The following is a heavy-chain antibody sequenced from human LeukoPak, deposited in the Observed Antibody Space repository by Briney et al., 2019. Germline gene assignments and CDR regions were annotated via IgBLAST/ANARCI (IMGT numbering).Heavy chain of an antibody. J-gene: IGHJ5*02. CDR2: IKKDETEI. CDR3: ATLNWDDGEVSGFDH. V-gene: IGHV3-7*01. CDR1: GFSFRNTW. Sequence: GGSLRLSRTTSGFSFRNTWMSWVRQAPGKGLEWVANIKKDETEIYYADSVKGRFTISRDNAKRSLYLQMNVLRAADTAVYYCATLNWDDGEVSGFDHWGRGIMVTVSS. D-gene: IGHD1-26*01.